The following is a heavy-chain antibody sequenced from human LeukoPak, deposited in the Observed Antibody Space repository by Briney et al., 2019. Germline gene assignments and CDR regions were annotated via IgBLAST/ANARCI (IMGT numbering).Heavy chain of an antibody. CDR3: ASLYYYDSSGYYGPFGY. V-gene: IGHV1-69*13. CDR1: GYTFSSYG. CDR2: IIPIFGTA. J-gene: IGHJ4*02. Sequence: SVTVSCKASGYTFSSYGISWVRQAPGQGLEWMGGIIPIFGTANYAQKFQGRVTITADESTSTAYMELSSLRSEDTAVYYCASLYYYDSSGYYGPFGYWGQGTLVTVSS. D-gene: IGHD3-22*01.